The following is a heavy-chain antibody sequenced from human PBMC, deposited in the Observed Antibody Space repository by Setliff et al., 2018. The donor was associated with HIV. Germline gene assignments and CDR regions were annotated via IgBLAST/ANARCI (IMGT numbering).Heavy chain of an antibody. CDR2: IYYSGRT. Sequence: SETLSLTCIISDGSISNYYWSWFRQTPGKGLEWIGHIYYSGRTNYNPSLESRVAISVDTSKNQFSLKLTSVTAADTAVYYCARHKLTYYDFWSGYGDYYYYYMDVWGKGTTVTVSS. J-gene: IGHJ6*03. CDR1: DGSISNYY. CDR3: ARHKLTYYDFWSGYGDYYYYYMDV. V-gene: IGHV4-59*08. D-gene: IGHD3-3*01.